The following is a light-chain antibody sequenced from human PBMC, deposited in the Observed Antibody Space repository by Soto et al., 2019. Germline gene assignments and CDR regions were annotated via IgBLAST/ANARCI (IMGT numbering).Light chain of an antibody. CDR1: SSDIGGYFY. Sequence: QSVLTQPASVSGSPGQSITISCTGTSSDIGGYFYVSWYQQHPGSAPKLILYEVSNRPSGVSNRFSGSKSGNTASLTISGLQAEDEAHYYCSSYTDSSTLVFGTGTKVTVL. CDR2: EVS. J-gene: IGLJ1*01. V-gene: IGLV2-14*01. CDR3: SSYTDSSTLV.